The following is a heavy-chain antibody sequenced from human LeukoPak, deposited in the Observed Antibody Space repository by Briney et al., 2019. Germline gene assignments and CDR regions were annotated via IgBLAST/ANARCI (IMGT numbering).Heavy chain of an antibody. Sequence: SGGSLRLSCAASGFTFSSYTMNWVRQAPGKGLEWVSSISSGTSYIYYADSVKGRFTISRDNAKNSLYLQMNSLRAEDTAVYYCARDPTSSWETAFDIWGQGTMVTVSS. CDR1: GFTFSSYT. D-gene: IGHD1-26*01. CDR2: ISSGTSYI. V-gene: IGHV3-21*01. CDR3: ARDPTSSWETAFDI. J-gene: IGHJ3*02.